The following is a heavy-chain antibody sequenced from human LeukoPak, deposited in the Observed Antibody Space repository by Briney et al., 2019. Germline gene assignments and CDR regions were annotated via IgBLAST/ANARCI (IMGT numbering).Heavy chain of an antibody. V-gene: IGHV2-70*11. Sequence: QTLSLTCTFSGFSLSTSGMCVSWIRQPPGKALEWLARIDWDDDKYYSTSLKTRLTISKDTSKNQVVLTMTNMDPVDTATYYCARGSNSGSYCLDYYCYYMDVWGKGTTVTVSS. J-gene: IGHJ6*03. D-gene: IGHD3-10*01. CDR3: ARGSNSGSYCLDYYCYYMDV. CDR1: GFSLSTSGMC. CDR2: IDWDDDK.